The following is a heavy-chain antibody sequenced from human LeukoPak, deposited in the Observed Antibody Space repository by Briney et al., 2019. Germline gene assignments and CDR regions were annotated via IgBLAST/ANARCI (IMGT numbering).Heavy chain of an antibody. CDR1: GGSIISYY. CDR2: IYTVGRN. CDR3: ARDGGDFWSGYPGPSAFDI. D-gene: IGHD3-3*01. V-gene: IGHV4-59*01. Sequence: PSETLSLTCTVSGGSIISYYWGWIRQPPGRGRGWMGYIYTVGRNNYSPSLKSRVTISVDTSKNQFSLKLSSVTAADTAVYYCARDGGDFWSGYPGPSAFDIWGQGTMVTVSS. J-gene: IGHJ3*02.